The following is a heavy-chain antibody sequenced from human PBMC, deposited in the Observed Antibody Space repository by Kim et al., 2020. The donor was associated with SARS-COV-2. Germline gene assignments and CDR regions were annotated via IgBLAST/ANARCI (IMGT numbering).Heavy chain of an antibody. D-gene: IGHD4-17*01. Sequence: SETLSLTCSVSGGSISSSISYWGWIRQPPGKGLEWIGSLSYSGRNYYNPSLKSRVTISVDTSKNQFSLNLSSVTAADTALYYCGGIYAYNCFDPWGQGTLVTVSS. CDR3: GGIYAYNCFDP. J-gene: IGHJ5*02. V-gene: IGHV4-39*01. CDR1: GGSISSSISY. CDR2: LSYSGRN.